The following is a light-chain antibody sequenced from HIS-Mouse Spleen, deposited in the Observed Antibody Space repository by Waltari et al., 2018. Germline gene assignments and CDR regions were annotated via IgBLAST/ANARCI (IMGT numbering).Light chain of an antibody. CDR1: QSVLYSSNNKNY. V-gene: IGKV4-1*01. CDR3: QQYYSTPPT. Sequence: DIVMTQALDSLVVSLGERATIHCKYSQSVLYSSNNKNYLAWYQQKPGQPPKLLIYWASTRESGVPDRFSGSGSGTDFTLTISSLQAEDVAVYYCQQYYSTPPTFGGGTKVEIK. J-gene: IGKJ4*01. CDR2: WAS.